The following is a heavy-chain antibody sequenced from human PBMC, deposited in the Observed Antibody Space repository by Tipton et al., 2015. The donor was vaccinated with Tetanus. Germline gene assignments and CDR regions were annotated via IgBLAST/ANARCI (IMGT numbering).Heavy chain of an antibody. CDR3: FRVGRESCSGGTCYSPFGP. Sequence: TLSLTCSVSGSSMSSYYWSWIRQTPGNRLEWIGYITYSARTKYNPSLTSRVTLSLEASKNAFSLRLSSVTAADTGVYFCFRVGRESCSGGTCYSPFGPWGRGTLVTVSS. V-gene: IGHV4-59*01. CDR1: GSSMSSYY. J-gene: IGHJ5*02. CDR2: ITYSART. D-gene: IGHD2-15*01.